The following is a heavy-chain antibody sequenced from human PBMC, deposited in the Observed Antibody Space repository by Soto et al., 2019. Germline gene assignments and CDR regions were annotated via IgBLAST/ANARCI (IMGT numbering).Heavy chain of an antibody. Sequence: EVQVLESGGGLVQPGGSLRLSCAASGLTFSGYGMNWVRQAPGKGLEWVSGVRSDGDTTYNADSVKGRFTVSRDNFRNTVDLQMNNLRVEDTAVYYCAKGKGVGATPDGANCWGQGTLVTVSP. CDR2: VRSDGDTT. CDR3: AKGKGVGATPDGANC. J-gene: IGHJ4*02. CDR1: GLTFSGYG. D-gene: IGHD1-26*01. V-gene: IGHV3-23*01.